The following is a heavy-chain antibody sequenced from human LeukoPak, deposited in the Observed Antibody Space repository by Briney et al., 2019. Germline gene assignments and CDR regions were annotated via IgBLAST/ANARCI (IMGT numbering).Heavy chain of an antibody. V-gene: IGHV3-23*01. CDR2: ISGSGGST. J-gene: IGHJ4*02. Sequence: PGGSLRLSCAASGFTFSSYAMSWVRQAPGKGLEWVSAISGSGGSTYYAASVAGRFTVSRDDAENSFYLQMNSLRVGDTAVYYCARGDYYDNSGSPDYWGQGTLVTVSS. CDR3: ARGDYYDNSGSPDY. D-gene: IGHD3-22*01. CDR1: GFTFSSYA.